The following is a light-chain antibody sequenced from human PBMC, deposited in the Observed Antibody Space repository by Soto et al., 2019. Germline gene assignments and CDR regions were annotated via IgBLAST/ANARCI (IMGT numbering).Light chain of an antibody. V-gene: IGLV1-40*01. CDR2: GNS. J-gene: IGLJ2*01. CDR1: SSNIGAGYD. CDR3: QSYDSSLSGLEVV. Sequence: QSVLTQPPSVSGAPGQSVTISCTGSSSNIGAGYDVHWYQQLPGTAPKLLIYGNSNRPSGVPDRFSGSKSGTSASLAITGLQAEDEADYYCQSYDSSLSGLEVVFGGGTKLTVL.